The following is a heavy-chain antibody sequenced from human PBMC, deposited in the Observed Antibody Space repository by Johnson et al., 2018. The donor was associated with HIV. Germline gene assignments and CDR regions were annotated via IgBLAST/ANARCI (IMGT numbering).Heavy chain of an antibody. CDR3: ARDKGLGDAFDI. CDR2: IKQDGSEK. V-gene: IGHV3-7*01. D-gene: IGHD3-16*01. CDR1: GFTFRSYA. J-gene: IGHJ3*02. Sequence: VQLVESGGGLVQPGGSLRLSCVASGFTFRSYAMSWVRQPPGKGLEWVANIKQDGSEKFYVDSVKGRFTISRDNAKNSLYLQMNSLRAEDTAVYYCARDKGLGDAFDIWGQGTMVTVSS.